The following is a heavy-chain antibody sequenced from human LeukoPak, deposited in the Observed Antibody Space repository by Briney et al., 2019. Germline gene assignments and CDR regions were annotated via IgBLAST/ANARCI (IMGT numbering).Heavy chain of an antibody. CDR3: ARGSLYYYYYYMDV. J-gene: IGHJ6*03. CDR1: GFTFSSYS. Sequence: GGSLRLSCAASGFTFSSYSMNWVRQAPGKGLEWVSSISSSSSYIYYADSVKGRFTISRDNAKNSLNLQMNSLRAEDTAVYYCARGSLYYYYYYMDVWGKGTTVTVSS. CDR2: ISSSSSYI. V-gene: IGHV3-21*01.